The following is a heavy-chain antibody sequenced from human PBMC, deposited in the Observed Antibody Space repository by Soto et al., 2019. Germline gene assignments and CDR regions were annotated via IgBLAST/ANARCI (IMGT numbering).Heavy chain of an antibody. CDR2: ISPSGST. J-gene: IGHJ4*02. V-gene: IGHV4-30-2*01. Sequence: QLHLQESGSGLVQPSQTLSLTCAVSGGSVSSGGYSWSWIRQPPGKGLEWIAYISPSGSTYYNPSRKSRVTISVDRSKNQFSLDLRSVTAADTAVYYCARGGSSWYDYWGQGTLVTVSS. CDR1: GGSVSSGGYS. CDR3: ARGGSSWYDY. D-gene: IGHD6-13*01.